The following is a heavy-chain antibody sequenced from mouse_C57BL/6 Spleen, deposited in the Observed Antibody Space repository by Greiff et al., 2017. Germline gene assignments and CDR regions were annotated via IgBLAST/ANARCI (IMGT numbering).Heavy chain of an antibody. V-gene: IGHV5-4*03. Sequence: EVMLVESGGGLVKPGGSLKLSCAASGFTFSSYAMSWVRQTPDKRLEWVATISDGGSYTYYPDNVKGRFTISRDNAKNNLYLQMSHLKSEDTAMYYCARVDDSGFAYWGQGTLVTVSA. D-gene: IGHD2-4*01. CDR3: ARVDDSGFAY. CDR1: GFTFSSYA. J-gene: IGHJ3*01. CDR2: ISDGGSYT.